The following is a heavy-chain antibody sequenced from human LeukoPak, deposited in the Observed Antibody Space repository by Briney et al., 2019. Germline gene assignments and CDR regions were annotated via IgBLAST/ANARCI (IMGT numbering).Heavy chain of an antibody. D-gene: IGHD1-26*01. V-gene: IGHV4-34*01. CDR3: ARREVGATTGFDY. CDR1: GGSFSGYY. J-gene: IGHJ4*02. Sequence: SETLSLTCAVYGGSFSGYYWSWIRQPPGKGLEWIGEINHSGSTNYNPSLKSRVTISVDTSKNQFSLKLSSVTAADTAVYYCARREVGATTGFDYWGQGTLVTVSS. CDR2: INHSGST.